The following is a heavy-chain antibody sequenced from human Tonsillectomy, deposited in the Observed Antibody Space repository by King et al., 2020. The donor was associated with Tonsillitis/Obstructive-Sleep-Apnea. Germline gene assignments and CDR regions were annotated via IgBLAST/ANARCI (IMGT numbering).Heavy chain of an antibody. V-gene: IGHV4-59*01. D-gene: IGHD2-2*01. J-gene: IGHJ5*02. Sequence: VQLQESGPGLVKPSETLSLTCTVSGASISSYYWSWIRQPPGRGLEWIGYVFHSVSTNYNPTLKSRVTISVNTSKNYFSLKLSSVTPADTAVYYCARGGYCSSTTCYEWFDPWGQGTLVTVSS. CDR3: ARGGYCSSTTCYEWFDP. CDR1: GASISSYY. CDR2: VFHSVST.